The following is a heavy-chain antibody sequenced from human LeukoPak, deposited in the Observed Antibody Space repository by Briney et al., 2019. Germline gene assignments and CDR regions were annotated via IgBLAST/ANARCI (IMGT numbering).Heavy chain of an antibody. CDR1: GFTFSSYW. CDR3: AKEEGRYSGYAWG. J-gene: IGHJ4*02. CDR2: MNHDGSEK. Sequence: GGSLRLSCAASGFTFSSYWMNWVRQAPGKGLEWVANMNHDGSEKYQIDSVKGRFTISRDNAKNSLYLQMNSLRAEDTAVYYCAKEEGRYSGYAWGWGQGILVTVSS. D-gene: IGHD5-12*01. V-gene: IGHV3-7*03.